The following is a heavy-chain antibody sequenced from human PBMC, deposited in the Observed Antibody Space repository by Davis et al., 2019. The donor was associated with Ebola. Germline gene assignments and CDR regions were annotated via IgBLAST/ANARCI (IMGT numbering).Heavy chain of an antibody. CDR1: GFTFSSYW. J-gene: IGHJ6*02. CDR3: AREKPDDYGRRSYGMDV. V-gene: IGHV3-7*01. D-gene: IGHD4-17*01. Sequence: PGGSLRLSCAASGFTFSSYWMSWVRQAPGKGLEWVANIKQDGSEKYYVDSVKGRFTISRDNAKNTLYLQMNSLRAEDTAVYYCAREKPDDYGRRSYGMDVWGQGTTVTVSS. CDR2: IKQDGSEK.